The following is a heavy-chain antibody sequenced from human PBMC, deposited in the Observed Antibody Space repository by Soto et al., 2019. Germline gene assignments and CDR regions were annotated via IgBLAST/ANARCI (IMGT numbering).Heavy chain of an antibody. Sequence: QVQLVQSGAEVKKPGASVKVSCKASGYTFTGYYMHWVRQAPGQGLEWMGWINPNSGGTNYAQKFQGWVTMTRDTSISTAYMELSRLRSDDTAVYYCARQNYDFWIGYQLYDYYFDYWGQGTLVTVSS. J-gene: IGHJ4*02. CDR3: ARQNYDFWIGYQLYDYYFDY. V-gene: IGHV1-2*04. CDR1: GYTFTGYY. D-gene: IGHD3-3*01. CDR2: INPNSGGT.